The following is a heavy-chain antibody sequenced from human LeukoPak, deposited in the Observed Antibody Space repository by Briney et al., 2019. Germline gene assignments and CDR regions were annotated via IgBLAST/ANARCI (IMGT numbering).Heavy chain of an antibody. J-gene: IGHJ3*02. CDR1: GFTFSSYA. CDR3: ARVDDLDAFDT. CDR2: IADDGSNK. Sequence: PGGSLRLSCAASGFTFSSYAMHWVRQAPGKGLEWVAVIADDGSNKYYADSVKGRFTISRDNSNNTLYLQMNSLRVEDTAVYYCARVDDLDAFDTWGQGTLVTVPS. V-gene: IGHV3-30*04. D-gene: IGHD2-2*03.